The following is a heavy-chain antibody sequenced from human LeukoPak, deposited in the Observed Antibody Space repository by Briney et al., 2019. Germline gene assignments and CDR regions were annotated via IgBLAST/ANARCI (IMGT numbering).Heavy chain of an antibody. D-gene: IGHD1-26*01. V-gene: IGHV3-48*03. CDR1: GFTFSSYE. CDR3: ARVGPYHYYYGMDV. CDR2: ISSSSSSI. Sequence: GGSLRLSCAASGFTFSSYEINWVRQAPGKGLEWVSYISSSSSSIYYADSVKGRFTVSRDNAKNSLYLQMNRLRAEDTAIYCCARVGPYHYYYGMDVWGHGTTVTVSS. J-gene: IGHJ6*02.